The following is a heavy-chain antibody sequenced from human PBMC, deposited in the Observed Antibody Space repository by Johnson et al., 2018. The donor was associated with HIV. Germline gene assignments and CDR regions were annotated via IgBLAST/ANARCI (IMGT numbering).Heavy chain of an antibody. J-gene: IGHJ3*01. Sequence: QVQLVESGGGVVQPGRSLRLSCAASGFTFTSYAMHWVRQAPGKGLEWVAVVSYDGTNNYYADSVRGRFTISRENSKNTVYLQMNSLRAEDTAVYYCAKDLAVVFVTTNGAGAFDLWGQGTLVTVSS. CDR1: GFTFTSYA. CDR3: AKDLAVVFVTTNGAGAFDL. V-gene: IGHV3-30*04. CDR2: VSYDGTNN. D-gene: IGHD2-2*01.